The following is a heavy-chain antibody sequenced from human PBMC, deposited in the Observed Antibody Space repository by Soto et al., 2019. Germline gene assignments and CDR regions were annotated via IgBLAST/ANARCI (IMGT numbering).Heavy chain of an antibody. Sequence: GASVKVSCKASGYTFTSYAMDWVRQAPGQRLEWMGWINAGNGNTKYSQKFQGRVTITRDTSASTAYMELSSLRSEDTAVYYCAREVGQQLVHFDYWGQGTLVTVSS. J-gene: IGHJ4*02. CDR1: GYTFTSYA. D-gene: IGHD6-13*01. V-gene: IGHV1-3*01. CDR3: AREVGQQLVHFDY. CDR2: INAGNGNT.